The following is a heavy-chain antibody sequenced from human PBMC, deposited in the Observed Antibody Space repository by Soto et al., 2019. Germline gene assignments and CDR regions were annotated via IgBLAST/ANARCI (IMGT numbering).Heavy chain of an antibody. CDR2: ISGSGGTT. J-gene: IGHJ2*01. CDR1: GFTFSSFA. V-gene: IGHV3-23*01. CDR3: AKARDWYFDL. Sequence: EVQVLESGGGLVQPGGSLRLSCAASGFTFSSFAMRWVRQAPGKGLEWVSAISGSGGTTYYADSVKGRFTISRDNSKNTLYLQMNSLRAEDTAVYYCAKARDWYFDLWGRGTLVTVSS.